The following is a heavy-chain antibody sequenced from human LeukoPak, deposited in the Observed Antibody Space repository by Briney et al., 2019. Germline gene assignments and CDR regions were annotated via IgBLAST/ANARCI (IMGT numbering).Heavy chain of an antibody. Sequence: GGSLRLSCAASGFTFSSYAMSWVRQAPGKGLEWVSGISGSGGITDYADSVKGRFTISRDNSENTLYLQMSGLRAEDTAIYYCAKGTGDTAYYFDFWGQGVLVTVSS. CDR1: GFTFSSYA. J-gene: IGHJ4*02. CDR3: AKGTGDTAYYFDF. V-gene: IGHV3-23*01. D-gene: IGHD7-27*01. CDR2: ISGSGGIT.